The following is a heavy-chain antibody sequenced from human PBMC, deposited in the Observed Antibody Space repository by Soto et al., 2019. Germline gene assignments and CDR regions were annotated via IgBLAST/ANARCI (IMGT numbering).Heavy chain of an antibody. CDR1: RGALDGHS. Sequence: PVKATSKDPRGALDGHSLWSVQQAPGQRREWMGRIIPILGIANYAQKFQGRVTITADKSTSTAYMELSSLRSEDTAVYYCARDLGGSYYHYYYYGMDVWGQGTTVTVSS. V-gene: IGHV1-69*04. D-gene: IGHD1-26*01. CDR2: IIPILGIA. CDR3: ARDLGGSYYHYYYYGMDV. J-gene: IGHJ6*02.